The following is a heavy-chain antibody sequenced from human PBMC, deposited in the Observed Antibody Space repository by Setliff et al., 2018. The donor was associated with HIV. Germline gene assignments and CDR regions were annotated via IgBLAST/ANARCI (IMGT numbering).Heavy chain of an antibody. D-gene: IGHD2-8*01. J-gene: IGHJ4*02. CDR2: IYYSGST. CDR3: ATGLIMAPDY. Sequence: SETLSLTCTVSGGSISSYYWSWIRQAPGKGLEWLGYIYYSGSTNYNASLKSRLTMSVDTSKNQFSLKLSSVTAADTAVYYCATGLIMAPDYWGQGSLVTVSS. V-gene: IGHV4-59*12. CDR1: GGSISSYY.